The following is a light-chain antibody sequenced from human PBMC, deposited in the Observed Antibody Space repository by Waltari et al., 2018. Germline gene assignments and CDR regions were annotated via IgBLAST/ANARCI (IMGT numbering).Light chain of an antibody. CDR3: MQALQTWT. CDR1: QSLLHSNGYNY. V-gene: IGKV2-28*01. CDR2: LGS. Sequence: IVMTQSPLPLPVPPAEPSPIPLRSSQSLLHSNGYNYLDWYLQKPGQSPQLLIYLGSNRASGVPDRFSGSGSGTDFTLKISRVEAEDVGVYYCMQALQTWTFGQGTKVEIK. J-gene: IGKJ1*01.